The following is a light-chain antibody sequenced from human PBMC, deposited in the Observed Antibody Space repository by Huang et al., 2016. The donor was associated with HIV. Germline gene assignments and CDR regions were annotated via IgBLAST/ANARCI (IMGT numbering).Light chain of an antibody. Sequence: DIQMTQSPSSLSASVGDRVTITCQASQDISNYLNWYQQKPGKAPKLLIYDASSLETGVPSRFSGSGSGTDFTFTISSLQPEDIATYYCQQYDNLGVTFGQGTRLEIK. J-gene: IGKJ5*01. CDR3: QQYDNLGVT. V-gene: IGKV1-33*01. CDR1: QDISNY. CDR2: DAS.